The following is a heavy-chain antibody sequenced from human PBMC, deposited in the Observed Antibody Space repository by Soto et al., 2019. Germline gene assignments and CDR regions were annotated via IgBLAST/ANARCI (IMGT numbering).Heavy chain of an antibody. D-gene: IGHD6-19*01. Sequence: SETLSLTGTVSCGSISSYYWSWIRQPPGKGLEWIGYIYYSGSTNYNPSLESRVTISVDTSKNQFSLKLSSVTAADTAVYYCARGQWLQDYWGQGTLVTVSS. CDR3: ARGQWLQDY. CDR1: CGSISSYY. V-gene: IGHV4-59*01. J-gene: IGHJ4*02. CDR2: IYYSGST.